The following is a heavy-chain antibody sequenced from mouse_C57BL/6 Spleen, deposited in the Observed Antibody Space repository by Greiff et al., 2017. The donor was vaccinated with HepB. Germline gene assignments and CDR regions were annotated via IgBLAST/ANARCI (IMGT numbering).Heavy chain of an antibody. D-gene: IGHD1-1*01. Sequence: VQLQQSGPELVKPGASVKIPCKASGYTFTDYNMDWVKQSHGKSLEWIGDINPNNGGTIYNQKFKGKATLTVDKSSSTAYMELLSLTSEDTAVYYCARTPYYYGSSYHFDYWGQGTTLTVSS. CDR2: INPNNGGT. CDR3: ARTPYYYGSSYHFDY. V-gene: IGHV1-18*01. CDR1: GYTFTDYN. J-gene: IGHJ2*01.